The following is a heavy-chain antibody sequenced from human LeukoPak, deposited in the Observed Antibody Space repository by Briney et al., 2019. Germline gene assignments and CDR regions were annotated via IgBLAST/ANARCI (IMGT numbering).Heavy chain of an antibody. D-gene: IGHD6-19*01. CDR3: ALDVRYSSGWHLSSRRSVPNYDMDV. CDR1: GYTFTGDY. V-gene: IGHV1-2*02. Sequence: APSVKVSCKASGYTFTGDYMHWVRQAPGQGIQWMGWINPNSGGTNYTQKSQGRVTMTRDTSISTTYMELSSLRSDDTAVYYCALDVRYSSGWHLSSRRSVPNYDMDVWGKGTTVTISS. CDR2: INPNSGGT. J-gene: IGHJ6*03.